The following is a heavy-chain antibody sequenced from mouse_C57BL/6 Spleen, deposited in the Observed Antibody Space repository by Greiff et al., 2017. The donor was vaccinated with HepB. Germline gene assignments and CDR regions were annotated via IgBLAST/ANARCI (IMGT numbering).Heavy chain of an antibody. CDR3: ARNWGYYGSRGYFDV. Sequence: VQLQQSGPGLVQPSQSLSITCTVSGFSLTSYGVHWVRQSPGKGLEWLGVIWSCGSTDYNAAFISRLSISNDNSKSQVFFKMNSLQADDTAIYYCARNWGYYGSRGYFDVWGTGTTVTVSS. CDR2: IWSCGST. J-gene: IGHJ1*03. CDR1: GFSLTSYG. V-gene: IGHV2-2*01. D-gene: IGHD1-1*01.